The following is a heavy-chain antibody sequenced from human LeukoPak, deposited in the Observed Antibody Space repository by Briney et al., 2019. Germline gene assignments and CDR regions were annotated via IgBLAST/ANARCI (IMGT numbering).Heavy chain of an antibody. CDR3: ARYSSSWYMEYYYYMDV. V-gene: IGHV3-23*01. CDR2: ISGSGGST. D-gene: IGHD6-13*01. CDR1: GFTFSSYG. J-gene: IGHJ6*03. Sequence: GGSLRLSCAASGFTFSSYGMSWVRQAPGKGLEWVSAISGSGGSTYYADSVKGRFTISRDNAKNSLYLQMNSLRAEDTAVYYCARYSSSWYMEYYYYMDVWGKGTTVTVSS.